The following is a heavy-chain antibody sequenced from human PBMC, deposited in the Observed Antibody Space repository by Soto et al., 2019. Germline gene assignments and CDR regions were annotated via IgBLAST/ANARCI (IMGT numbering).Heavy chain of an antibody. J-gene: IGHJ4*02. Sequence: EVQLVESGGGLVKPGGSLRLSCAASGFTFSNAWMSWVRQAPVKGLEWVGSIKSKTDGGTTDYDAPVKGRFTISRDDSKNTLYLQMNSLKTEDTAVYYCTKDRGLGYCSGGSCYPFAYWGQGTLVTVSS. D-gene: IGHD2-15*01. CDR1: GFTFSNAW. CDR3: TKDRGLGYCSGGSCYPFAY. CDR2: IKSKTDGGTT. V-gene: IGHV3-15*01.